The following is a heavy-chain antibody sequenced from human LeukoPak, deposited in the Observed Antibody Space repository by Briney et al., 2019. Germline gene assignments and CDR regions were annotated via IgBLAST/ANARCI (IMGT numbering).Heavy chain of an antibody. V-gene: IGHV3-23*01. CDR1: GFTFSSYA. D-gene: IGHD3-22*01. J-gene: IGHJ4*02. CDR2: ISGSGGST. CDR3: AKDLEEYYDSSGYNDY. Sequence: GGSLGLSCAASGFTFSSYAMSWVRQAPGKGLEWVSAISGSGGSTYYADSVKGRFTISRDNSKNTLYLQMNSLRAEDTAVYYCAKDLEEYYDSSGYNDYWGQGTLVTVSS.